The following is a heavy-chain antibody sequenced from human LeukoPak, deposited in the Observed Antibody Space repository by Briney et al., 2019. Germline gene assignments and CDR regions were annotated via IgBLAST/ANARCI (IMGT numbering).Heavy chain of an antibody. V-gene: IGHV3-30*12. D-gene: IGHD2-2*01. CDR3: ARSVGDTSLEL. CDR1: GFTFRNYG. Sequence: GGSLRLSCVGSGFTFRNYGIHWVRQAPNKGLEWVTVIYYDGSKKYYLESVEGRFTVSRDNSKNTVWLQMSGLRVEDTAVYHCARSVGDTSLELWGQGTLVTVSP. J-gene: IGHJ4*02. CDR2: IYYDGSKK.